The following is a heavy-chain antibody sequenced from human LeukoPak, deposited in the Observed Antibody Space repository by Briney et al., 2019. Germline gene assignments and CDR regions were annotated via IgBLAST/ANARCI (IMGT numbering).Heavy chain of an antibody. V-gene: IGHV1-18*01. CDR2: VSTYNGNT. J-gene: IGHJ4*02. D-gene: IGHD1-26*01. CDR1: GYTFTSYG. CDR3: ARQSTGSYYSPIDY. Sequence: GASVKVSCMASGYTFTSYGISWVRQAPGQGLEWMGWVSTYNGNTKYAQNLQGRVTTTTDTSTSTAYMELRSLRSDDTAMYYCARQSTGSYYSPIDYWGQGTLVTVSS.